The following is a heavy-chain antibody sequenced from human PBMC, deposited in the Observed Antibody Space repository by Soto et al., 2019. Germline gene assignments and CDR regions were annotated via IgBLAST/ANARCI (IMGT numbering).Heavy chain of an antibody. CDR2: IYHSGST. CDR3: ARVFASYDSSGYSHDAFAI. Sequence: SETLSLTCAVSGGSISSGGYSWSWIRQPPGKGLEWIGYIYHSGSTYYNPSLKSRVTISVDRSKNQFSLKLSSVTAADTAVYYCARVFASYDSSGYSHDAFAIWGQGTMVTVSS. V-gene: IGHV4-30-2*01. CDR1: GGSISSGGYS. D-gene: IGHD3-22*01. J-gene: IGHJ3*02.